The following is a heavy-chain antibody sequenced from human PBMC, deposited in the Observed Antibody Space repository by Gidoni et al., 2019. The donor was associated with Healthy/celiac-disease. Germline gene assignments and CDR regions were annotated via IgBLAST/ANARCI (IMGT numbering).Heavy chain of an antibody. J-gene: IGHJ4*02. CDR1: GFTFSSYG. V-gene: IGHV3-30*18. Sequence: QVQLLESGGGVVQPGRSLRLSCAASGFTFSSYGMHWVRQAPGKGLEWVAVISYDGSNKYYADSVKGRFTISRDNSKNTLYLQMNSLRAEDTAVYYCAKSERDVVVITAIDYWGQGTLVTVSS. CDR3: AKSERDVVVITAIDY. D-gene: IGHD3-22*01. CDR2: ISYDGSNK.